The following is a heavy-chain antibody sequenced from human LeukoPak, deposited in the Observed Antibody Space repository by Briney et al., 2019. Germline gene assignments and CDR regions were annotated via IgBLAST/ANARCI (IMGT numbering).Heavy chain of an antibody. D-gene: IGHD3-3*01. CDR1: GASIKNYY. V-gene: IGHV4-31*03. Sequence: SETLSLTCSISGASIKNYYYSWIRQHPGKGLEWIGYIYYSGSTYYNPSLKSRVTISVDTSKNQFSLKLSSVTAADTAVYYCAREVRYDFWSGYDYWGQGTLVTVSS. CDR3: AREVRYDFWSGYDY. J-gene: IGHJ4*02. CDR2: IYYSGST.